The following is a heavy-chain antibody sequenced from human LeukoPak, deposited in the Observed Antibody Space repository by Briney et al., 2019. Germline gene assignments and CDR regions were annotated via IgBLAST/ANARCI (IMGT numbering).Heavy chain of an antibody. J-gene: IGHJ4*02. CDR1: GFTFSSYD. Sequence: GGSLRLSCAASGFTFSSYDMNWVRQAPGKGLEWISYISSGANTIYYADSVKGRFISSRDNAKNSLYLQMNSLRAEDTAVYYCAGDYDFSLGIDYWGQGVLVTVSS. CDR2: ISSGANTI. CDR3: AGDYDFSLGIDY. V-gene: IGHV3-48*03. D-gene: IGHD3-22*01.